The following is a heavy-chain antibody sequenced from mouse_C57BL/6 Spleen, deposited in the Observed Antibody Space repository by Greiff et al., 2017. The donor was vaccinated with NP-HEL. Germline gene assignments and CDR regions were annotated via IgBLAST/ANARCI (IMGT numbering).Heavy chain of an antibody. V-gene: IGHV1-50*01. CDR3: ARKDYYSNPYYYAMDY. CDR2: IDPSDSYT. Sequence: VQLQQPGAELVKPGASVKLSCKASGYTFTSYWMQWVKQRPGQGLEWIGEIDPSDSYTNYNQKFKGKATLTVDTSSSTAYMQLSSLTSEDSAVYYCARKDYYSNPYYYAMDYWGQGTSVTVSS. J-gene: IGHJ4*01. D-gene: IGHD2-5*01. CDR1: GYTFTSYW.